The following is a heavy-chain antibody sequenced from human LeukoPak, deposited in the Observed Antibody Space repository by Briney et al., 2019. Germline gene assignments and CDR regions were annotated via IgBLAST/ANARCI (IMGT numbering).Heavy chain of an antibody. CDR3: AKEGYRIAAAGRSPGYYYSMDV. V-gene: IGHV3-9*01. CDR2: ISWNSGSI. CDR1: GFTFDDYA. Sequence: GGSLRLSCTACGFTFDDYAMHCARQAPVRGLEWVSGISWNSGSIGYADSVTGRFTISRDNAKNSLYLQMNSLRAEDTALYYCAKEGYRIAAAGRSPGYYYSMDVWGQGTTVTVSS. J-gene: IGHJ6*02. D-gene: IGHD6-13*01.